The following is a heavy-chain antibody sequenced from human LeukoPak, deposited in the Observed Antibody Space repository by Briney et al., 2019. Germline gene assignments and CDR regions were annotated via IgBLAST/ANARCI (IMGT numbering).Heavy chain of an antibody. J-gene: IGHJ6*02. D-gene: IGHD3-16*01. Sequence: GASVKVSCKASRYMFTRYYMQWVRQAPGQGLEWMGIIHPSSGNTNYAQKFEGGITMTRDTSTSTVYVELSSLKSEDTAVYYCATALSYETHSNYGLDVWGQGTTVIVAS. CDR1: RYMFTRYY. V-gene: IGHV1-46*01. CDR2: IHPSSGNT. CDR3: ATALSYETHSNYGLDV.